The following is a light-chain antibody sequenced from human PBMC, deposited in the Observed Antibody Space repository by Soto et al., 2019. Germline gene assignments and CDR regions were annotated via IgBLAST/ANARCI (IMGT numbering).Light chain of an antibody. Sequence: RLTQSPSSLSASVGDTVSISCRTSQDISTYLAWYQQKPGKAPTLLIFGASSLHNGDPPRFAGSGSGSESTVTINRLQPDDFATYVCEHYTLYSAPFGQGPRV. CDR1: QDISTY. CDR3: EHYTLYSAP. J-gene: IGKJ5*01. V-gene: IGKV1-5*01. CDR2: GAS.